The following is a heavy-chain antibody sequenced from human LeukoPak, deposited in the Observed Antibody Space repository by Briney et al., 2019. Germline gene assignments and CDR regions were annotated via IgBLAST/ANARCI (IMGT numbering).Heavy chain of an antibody. CDR2: INPNSGGT. CDR3: ARGLDCSSTSCYYYYYMDV. J-gene: IGHJ6*03. CDR1: GYTFTGYY. D-gene: IGHD2-2*01. Sequence: ASVKVSCKASGYTFTGYYMHWVRQAPGQGLEWMGWINPNSGGTNYAQKFQGRVTMTRDTSISTAYMELSRLRSDDTAVYYCARGLDCSSTSCYYYYYMDVWGKGTTVTISS. V-gene: IGHV1-2*02.